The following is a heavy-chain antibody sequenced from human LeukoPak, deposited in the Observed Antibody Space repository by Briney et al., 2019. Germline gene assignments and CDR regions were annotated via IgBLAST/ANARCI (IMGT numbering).Heavy chain of an antibody. CDR3: TIYSNWFYP. Sequence: SETLSLTCSVSGGSISSYYWSWIRQPPRKGLEWIGDTYYSGSTNYNPSLKSRVTISVDTSKNQCSLKLTSVTAADTAVYYCTIYSNWFYPWGQGTLVTVSS. D-gene: IGHD2-15*01. CDR1: GGSISSYY. J-gene: IGHJ5*02. CDR2: TYYSGST. V-gene: IGHV4-59*01.